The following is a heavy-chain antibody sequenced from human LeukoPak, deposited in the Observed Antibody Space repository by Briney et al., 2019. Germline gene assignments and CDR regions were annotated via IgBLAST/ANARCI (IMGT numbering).Heavy chain of an antibody. CDR1: GFTFSSYG. CDR3: ARGNDSGTYYGDAFDI. D-gene: IGHD1-26*01. Sequence: GGSLRLSCGASGFTFSSYGMHWVRQTPGKGLEWVAFIRYDGSNKYYTDSLKGRFTLSRDNSKNTLYLQMNSLRADDTAVYHCARGNDSGTYYGDAFDIWGQGTMVTVSS. J-gene: IGHJ3*02. CDR2: IRYDGSNK. V-gene: IGHV3-30*02.